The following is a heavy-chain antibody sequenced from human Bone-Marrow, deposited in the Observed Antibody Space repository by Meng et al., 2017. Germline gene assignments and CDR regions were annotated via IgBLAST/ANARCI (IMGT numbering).Heavy chain of an antibody. CDR3: ARHDWFDP. V-gene: IGHV3-53*01. CDR1: GFIVSSDY. Sequence: GESLKISCAASGFIVSSDYMHWLRQAPGKGLEWVSVLYSGGGTYYADSVKGRFTISRDNSKNTVYLQMNSLRVEDTAIYYCARHDWFDPWGQGTLVTCYS. J-gene: IGHJ5*02. CDR2: LYSGGGT.